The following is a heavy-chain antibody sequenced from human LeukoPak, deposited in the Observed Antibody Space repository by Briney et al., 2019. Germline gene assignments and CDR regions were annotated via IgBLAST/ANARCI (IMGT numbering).Heavy chain of an antibody. CDR3: ARELTETGPDRKFDY. V-gene: IGHV3-30-3*01. J-gene: IGHJ4*02. CDR2: ISYDGGYN. Sequence: GGSLRLSCAVSGITFSSYAMHWVRQPPGKGLEWVAVISYDGGYNHYAQSVRGRFTISRDNSKNTLYLQMNSLRDEDTGVYFCARELTETGPDRKFDYWGQGSLVTVTS. D-gene: IGHD3-9*01. CDR1: GITFSSYA.